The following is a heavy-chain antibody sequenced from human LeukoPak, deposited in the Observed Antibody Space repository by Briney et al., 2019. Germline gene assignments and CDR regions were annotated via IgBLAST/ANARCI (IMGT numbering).Heavy chain of an antibody. CDR2: ISSGSTYT. CDR1: GFTFSDHY. J-gene: IGHJ3*02. V-gene: IGHV3-11*06. D-gene: IGHD5-24*01. CDR3: ARDPSYKGDAFDI. Sequence: GGSLRLSCEVSGFTFSDHYMSWIRQAPGKRLEWVSYISSGSTYTDYADSVKGRFTISRDNAKNSLYLQMNSLRAEDTAVYYCARDPSYKGDAFDIWGQGTMVTVSS.